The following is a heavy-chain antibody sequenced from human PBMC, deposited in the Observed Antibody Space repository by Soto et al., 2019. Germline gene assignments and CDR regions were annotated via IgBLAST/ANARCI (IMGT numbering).Heavy chain of an antibody. CDR1: GYTFTSYG. CDR3: ARGTPSYYDFWSGQNWFDP. Sequence: ASVKVSCKASGYTFTSYGISWVRQAPGQGLEWMGWISAYNGNTNYAQKLQGRVTMTTDTSTSTAYMELRSLRSDDTAVYYCARGTPSYYDFWSGQNWFDPWGQGTLVTVSS. J-gene: IGHJ5*02. V-gene: IGHV1-18*01. CDR2: ISAYNGNT. D-gene: IGHD3-3*01.